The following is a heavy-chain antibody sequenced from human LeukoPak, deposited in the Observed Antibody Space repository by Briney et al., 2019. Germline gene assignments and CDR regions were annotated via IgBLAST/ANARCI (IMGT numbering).Heavy chain of an antibody. CDR3: AAECGGDCYSGWFDP. CDR1: GDSFSSYA. V-gene: IGHV1-69*05. D-gene: IGHD2-21*02. Sequence: ASVKVSCKASGDSFSSYAISWVRQAPGQGLEWMGRIIPIFGTANYAQKFQGRVTITTDESTSTAYMELSSLRSEDTAVYYCAAECGGDCYSGWFDPWGQGTLVTVS. CDR2: IIPIFGTA. J-gene: IGHJ5*02.